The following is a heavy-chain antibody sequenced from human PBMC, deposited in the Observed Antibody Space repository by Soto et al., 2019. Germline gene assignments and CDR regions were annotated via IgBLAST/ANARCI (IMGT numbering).Heavy chain of an antibody. V-gene: IGHV3-11*05. CDR1: GFTFSDYY. D-gene: IGHD3-10*01. J-gene: IGHJ2*01. CDR3: ARVVDGRGSGARRYFDL. CDR2: INSSSTDT. Sequence: QVQLVESGGGLVKPGGSLRLSCAASGFTFSDYYMSWIRQPPGKGLEWVSYINSSSTDTNYADSVKGRFTISRDNAKNSLYLQMNRLRAEDTAVYYCARVVDGRGSGARRYFDLWGRGTLVTVSS.